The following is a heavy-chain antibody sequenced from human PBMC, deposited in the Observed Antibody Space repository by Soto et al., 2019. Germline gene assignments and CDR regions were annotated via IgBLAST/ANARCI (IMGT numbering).Heavy chain of an antibody. V-gene: IGHV1-3*01. CDR2: INAGNGNT. CDR1: GYTFTSYA. CDR3: ARDQAYCGGDCNPYYFDY. D-gene: IGHD2-21*02. J-gene: IGHJ4*02. Sequence: VKVSCKASGYTFTSYAMHWVRQAPGQRLEWMGWINAGNGNTKYSQKFQGRVTITRDTSASTAYMELSSLRSEDTAVYYCARDQAYCGGDCNPYYFDYWGQGTLVTVSS.